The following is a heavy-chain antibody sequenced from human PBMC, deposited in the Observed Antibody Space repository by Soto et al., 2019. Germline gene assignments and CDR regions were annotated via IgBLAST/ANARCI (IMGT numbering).Heavy chain of an antibody. CDR3: ASSYGSGYRAFDY. V-gene: IGHV1-69*02. CDR1: GDTFNFYS. J-gene: IGHJ4*02. CDR2: VNPIVSMS. D-gene: IGHD3-10*01. Sequence: QVQLVQSGAEVKRPGSSVKVSCKASGDTFNFYSINWVRQAPGLGLEWMGRVNPIVSMSNYAQKFQGRVTMTADKSTRTAYMELSSLRSEHTAIYYCASSYGSGYRAFDYWGQGALVTVSS.